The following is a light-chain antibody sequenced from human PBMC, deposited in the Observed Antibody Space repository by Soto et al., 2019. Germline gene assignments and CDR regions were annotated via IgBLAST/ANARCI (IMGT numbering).Light chain of an antibody. Sequence: QSVLTQPPSASGTPGQRVTISCSGSSSNIGSNTVNWYQQLPGTAPKLLIYSNNQRPSGVPDRFSGSKSGTSASLAISELQSEDEADYYCAAWDNSLNVVFSGGTKLTVL. J-gene: IGLJ2*01. CDR2: SNN. CDR3: AAWDNSLNVV. V-gene: IGLV1-44*01. CDR1: SSNIGSNT.